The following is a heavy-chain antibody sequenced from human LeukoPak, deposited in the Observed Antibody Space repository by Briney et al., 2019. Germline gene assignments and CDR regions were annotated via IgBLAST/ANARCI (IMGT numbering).Heavy chain of an antibody. V-gene: IGHV1-69*06. CDR2: IIPIFGTA. CDR3: ARGYCSGGSCHCFDY. J-gene: IGHJ4*02. Sequence: RASVKVSCKASGGTFSSYAISWVRQAPGQGLEWMGGIIPIFGTANYARKFQGRVTITADKSTSTAYMELSSLRSEDTAVYYCARGYCSGGSCHCFDYWGQGTLVTVSS. CDR1: GGTFSSYA. D-gene: IGHD2-15*01.